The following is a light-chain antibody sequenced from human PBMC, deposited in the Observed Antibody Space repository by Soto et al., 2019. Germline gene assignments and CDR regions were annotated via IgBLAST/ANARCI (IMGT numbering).Light chain of an antibody. V-gene: IGLV3-21*04. CDR2: YDS. CDR1: HIGRES. J-gene: IGLJ2*01. Sequence: SYELPQPPSVSLAPGKTATITCGGTHIGRESVHWYQQKAGQAPVLVIKYDSDRPSGIPERISGSNSGNTATLTISRVEAGDEAVYYCQVWGSSSNQPGVLGGGTKLTAL. CDR3: QVWGSSSNQPGV.